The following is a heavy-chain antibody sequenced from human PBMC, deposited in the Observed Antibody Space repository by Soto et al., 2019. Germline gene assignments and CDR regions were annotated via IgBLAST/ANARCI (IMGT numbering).Heavy chain of an antibody. CDR2: ISDDGSTA. CDR3: ARGPRVSSTGTGAH. J-gene: IGHJ4*02. Sequence: GGSLRLSCAVSGFTFSAYWMHWVRQVPGKGLTWVSRISDDGSTATYADSVKGRFVISRDNAKNSLYLEMNTLRVDDSGLYYCARGPRVSSTGTGAHWGRGTLVTVSS. D-gene: IGHD1-1*01. CDR1: GFTFSAYW. V-gene: IGHV3-74*01.